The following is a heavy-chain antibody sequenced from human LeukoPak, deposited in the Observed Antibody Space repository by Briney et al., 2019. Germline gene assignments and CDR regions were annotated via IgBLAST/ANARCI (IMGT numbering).Heavy chain of an antibody. D-gene: IGHD3-10*01. CDR3: AGEVLTFYYGSGNYYNVHY. J-gene: IGHJ4*02. CDR2: IYYSGST. CDR1: GGSVSSNRYL. V-gene: IGHV4-39*02. Sequence: SETLSLTCTVSGGSVSSNRYLWGWIRQPPGKGLEWIGSIYYSGSTYYNPSLTSRVTISVDTSKNQFSLKLSSVTAADTAVYYCAGEVLTFYYGSGNYYNVHYWGQGTLVTVSS.